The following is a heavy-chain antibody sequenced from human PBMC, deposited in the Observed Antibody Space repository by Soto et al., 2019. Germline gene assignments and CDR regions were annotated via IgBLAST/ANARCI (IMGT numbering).Heavy chain of an antibody. J-gene: IGHJ6*02. Sequence: SETLSLTXAVYGGSFSGYYWSWIRQPPGKGLEWIGEINHSGSTNYNPSLKSRVTISVDTSKNQFSLKLSSVTAADTAVYYCARGPAYTVTTLVLSRNYYYYGMDVWGQGTTVTAP. D-gene: IGHD4-17*01. V-gene: IGHV4-34*01. CDR1: GGSFSGYY. CDR2: INHSGST. CDR3: ARGPAYTVTTLVLSRNYYYYGMDV.